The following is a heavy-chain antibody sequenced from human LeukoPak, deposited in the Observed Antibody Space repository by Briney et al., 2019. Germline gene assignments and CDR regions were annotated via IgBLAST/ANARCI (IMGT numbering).Heavy chain of an antibody. J-gene: IGHJ3*02. CDR3: ARVTPGLWAFDI. CDR2: IFYSGST. Sequence: SEPLALTCAVSGGSISSSNWWSSVRQPPGKGLEWIGEIFYSGSTNDNPSLKNRVTISVDKSKNQLTLKVSSMTAADTAVYDCARVTPGLWAFDIWGPGTMVTVSS. D-gene: IGHD3-16*01. CDR1: GGSISSSNW. V-gene: IGHV4-4*02.